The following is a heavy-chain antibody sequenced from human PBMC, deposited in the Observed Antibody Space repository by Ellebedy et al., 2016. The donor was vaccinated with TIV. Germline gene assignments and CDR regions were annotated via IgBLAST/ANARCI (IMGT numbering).Heavy chain of an antibody. D-gene: IGHD6-19*01. Sequence: SETLSLXXAVSGGSISNSNWWSWVRQPPGKGLEWIGEIYHSGSTNYNPSLKSRVTILVDKSKNQFSLKLSSVTAADTAVYYCARTYSSGWYDWFDPWGQGTLVTVSS. CDR2: IYHSGST. J-gene: IGHJ5*02. CDR1: GGSISNSNW. CDR3: ARTYSSGWYDWFDP. V-gene: IGHV4-4*02.